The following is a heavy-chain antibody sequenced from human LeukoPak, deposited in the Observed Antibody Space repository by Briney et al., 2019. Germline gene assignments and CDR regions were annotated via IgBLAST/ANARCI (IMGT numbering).Heavy chain of an antibody. Sequence: SETLSLTCTVSGGSISSYYCSWIRQPPGKGLEWIGYIYYSGSTNYNPSLKSRVTISVDTSKNQFSLKLSSVTAADTAVYYCARGSYYYDSSGYYHGYFDYWGQGTLVTVSS. CDR2: IYYSGST. J-gene: IGHJ4*02. D-gene: IGHD3-22*01. V-gene: IGHV4-59*01. CDR1: GGSISSYY. CDR3: ARGSYYYDSSGYYHGYFDY.